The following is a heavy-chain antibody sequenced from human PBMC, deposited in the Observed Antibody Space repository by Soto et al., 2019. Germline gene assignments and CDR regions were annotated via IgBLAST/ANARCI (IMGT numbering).Heavy chain of an antibody. CDR1: GYTLTEVS. D-gene: IGHD3-22*01. J-gene: IGHJ4*02. CDR2: SDPEDGEI. Sequence: QVQLVQSGAEVKKPGASVKVSCKVSGYTLTEVSMHWVRQAPGKRLEWMGGSDPEDGEIVYAQKFQGRVTMTQDTSTDTAYMELSSLRSEDTAIYFCTTFYDYDAQWGQGTLVTVSS. V-gene: IGHV1-24*01. CDR3: TTFYDYDAQ.